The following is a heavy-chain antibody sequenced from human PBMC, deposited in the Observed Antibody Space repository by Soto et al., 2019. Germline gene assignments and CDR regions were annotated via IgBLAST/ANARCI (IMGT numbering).Heavy chain of an antibody. Sequence: QITLKESGPTLVKPTQTLTLTCTFSGFSLRTSGVGVGWIRQPPGKTLAWLALMYWDNDKRYSPSLKSRLTITKDTSENQVVLTMTNMDPVYTAKYYCAQSRCGGDCLQSYPSHYYYGVDVWGQGTTVTVS. V-gene: IGHV2-5*02. J-gene: IGHJ6*02. CDR1: GFSLRTSGVG. CDR2: MYWDNDK. D-gene: IGHD2-21*02. CDR3: AQSRCGGDCLQSYPSHYYYGVDV.